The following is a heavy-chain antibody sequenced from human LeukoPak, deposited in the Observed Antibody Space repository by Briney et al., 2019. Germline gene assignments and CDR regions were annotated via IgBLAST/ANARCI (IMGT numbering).Heavy chain of an antibody. Sequence: GGSLRLSCAASGFTFTRYGMHWLRQAPGKGLEWVAIIWYDGGNKYYADSVQGRFTISRDNSKNTLYLQMNSLRAEDTAMYYCARGTFYSATHYAFDYWGQGTLVTVSS. D-gene: IGHD1-26*01. CDR1: GFTFTRYG. V-gene: IGHV3-33*01. CDR2: IWYDGGNK. J-gene: IGHJ4*02. CDR3: ARGTFYSATHYAFDY.